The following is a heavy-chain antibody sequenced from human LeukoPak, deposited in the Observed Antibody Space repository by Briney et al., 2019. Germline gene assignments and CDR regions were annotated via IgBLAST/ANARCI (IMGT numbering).Heavy chain of an antibody. D-gene: IGHD2-2*01. CDR1: GYTSTSYY. CDR3: AITDEDIVVVPAGGNGFDY. V-gene: IGHV1-46*01. CDR2: INPSGGST. Sequence: ASVKVSCKASGYTSTSYYMHCVRQAPGQGLEWMVRINPSGGSTSYAQKFQGRVTMTRDMSTSTVYMELSSLRSEDTAVYYCAITDEDIVVVPAGGNGFDYWGQGTLVTVSS. J-gene: IGHJ4*02.